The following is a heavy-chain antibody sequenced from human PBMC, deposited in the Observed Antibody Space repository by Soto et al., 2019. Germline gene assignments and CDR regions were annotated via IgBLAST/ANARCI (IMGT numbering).Heavy chain of an antibody. Sequence: GGSLRLSCAASGFTFSSYDMHWVRQATGRGLEWVSAIGTAGDTYYPGSVKGRFTISRENAKNSLYLQMNSLRAEDTAVYYCARGTTITIFGVVPDWYLLDYWGQGTLVTVSS. CDR2: IGTAGDT. V-gene: IGHV3-13*01. J-gene: IGHJ4*02. CDR1: GFTFSSYD. CDR3: ARGTTITIFGVVPDWYLLDY. D-gene: IGHD3-3*01.